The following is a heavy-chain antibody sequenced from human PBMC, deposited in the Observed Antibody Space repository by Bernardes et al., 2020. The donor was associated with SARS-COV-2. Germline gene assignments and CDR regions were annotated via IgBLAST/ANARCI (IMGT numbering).Heavy chain of an antibody. D-gene: IGHD3-9*01. CDR2: ISYDGSNE. V-gene: IGHV3-30-3*01. CDR3: ARDPVTIVFVMDV. CDR1: GFTFSSYA. J-gene: IGHJ6*02. Sequence: SLRHSCAATGFTFSSYAMHWVRQAPGKGLEGVAVISYDGSNEYYADTVKERLTNSRDKSKNTLYLQMNNLRAEETAVYYCARDPVTIVFVMDVWGQGSTVTVSS.